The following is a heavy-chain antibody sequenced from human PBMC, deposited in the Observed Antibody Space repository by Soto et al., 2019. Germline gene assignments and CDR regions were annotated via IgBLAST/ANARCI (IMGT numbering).Heavy chain of an antibody. D-gene: IGHD2-2*03. CDR1: GGSISSGGYY. J-gene: IGHJ4*02. CDR2: IYYSGST. Sequence: SETLSLTCTVSGGSISSGGYYWRCMRQHPGKGLEWIGYIYYSGSTYYNPSLKSRVTISVDTSKNQFSLKLSSVTAADTAVYYCAGWGNLGYCGSTSCYMDDYWGQGTLVTVSS. V-gene: IGHV4-31*03. CDR3: AGWGNLGYCGSTSCYMDDY.